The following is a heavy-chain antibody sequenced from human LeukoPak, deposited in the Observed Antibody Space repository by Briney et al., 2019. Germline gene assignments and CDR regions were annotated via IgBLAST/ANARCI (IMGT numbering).Heavy chain of an antibody. CDR2: MNPNSGNT. J-gene: IGHJ5*02. Sequence: GASVKVSCKAFGYTFTSYDINWVRQATGQGLEWMGWMNPNSGNTGYAQKFQGRVTITRNASISTAYMELSSLRSEDTAVYYCARGYDFWSGYGGVGHFDPWGQGTLVTVSS. CDR3: ARGYDFWSGYGGVGHFDP. V-gene: IGHV1-8*03. D-gene: IGHD3-3*01. CDR1: GYTFTSYD.